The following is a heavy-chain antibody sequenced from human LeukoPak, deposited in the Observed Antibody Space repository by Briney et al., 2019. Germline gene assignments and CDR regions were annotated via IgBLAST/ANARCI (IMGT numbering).Heavy chain of an antibody. CDR2: IYYSGST. J-gene: IGHJ4*02. Sequence: SSETLSLTCTVSGGSISSYYWSWIRQPPGKGLEWIGYIYYSGSTNYNPSLKGRVTISVDTSKNQFSLKLSSVTAADTAVYYCARGGMVRGVITRPNYFDYWGQGTLVTVSS. CDR3: ARGGMVRGVITRPNYFDY. CDR1: GGSISSYY. D-gene: IGHD3-10*01. V-gene: IGHV4-59*01.